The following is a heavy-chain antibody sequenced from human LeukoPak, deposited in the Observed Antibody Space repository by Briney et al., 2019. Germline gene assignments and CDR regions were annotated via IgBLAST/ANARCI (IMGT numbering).Heavy chain of an antibody. J-gene: IGHJ4*02. Sequence: GGSLRLSCAASGFTFSWYTMNWVRQAPGKGLEWVSSISSSSSYIYYADSVKGRFTISRDNSKNMMYLQMNSLRAEDTAVYYCAKGHLYGHYFDYWGQGTLVTVSS. V-gene: IGHV3-21*01. D-gene: IGHD4-17*01. CDR3: AKGHLYGHYFDY. CDR2: ISSSSSYI. CDR1: GFTFSWYT.